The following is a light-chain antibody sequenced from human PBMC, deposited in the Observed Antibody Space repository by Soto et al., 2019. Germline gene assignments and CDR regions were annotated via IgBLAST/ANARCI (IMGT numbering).Light chain of an antibody. J-gene: IGKJ5*01. V-gene: IGKV1-39*01. CDR2: AAS. Sequence: DTQMTQSPLFLSASVGDRVTITCRASQSISSYVNWYQHKPGKAPKLLIYAASRLQSGVPSRFSGSGSGTDFTLTISSLQPEDFSTYHCQQTYNTPLAFGQGTRLEIK. CDR3: QQTYNTPLA. CDR1: QSISSY.